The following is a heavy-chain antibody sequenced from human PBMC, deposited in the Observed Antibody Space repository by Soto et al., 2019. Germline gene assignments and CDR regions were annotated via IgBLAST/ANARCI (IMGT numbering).Heavy chain of an antibody. J-gene: IGHJ4*02. CDR1: GDSFSSYA. CDR2: IIPIFGTP. V-gene: IGHV1-69*01. Sequence: QVQLVQSVAEVKKPGSSVKVSCKASGDSFSSYAISWVRQAPGHGLEWMGRIIPIFGTPNYAQRVEGRVTITADESTSTANMERSSLRSDDTAGYYSATGGNYYETSAVAYGGQGTLVTVSS. D-gene: IGHD3-22*01. CDR3: ATGGNYYETSAVAY.